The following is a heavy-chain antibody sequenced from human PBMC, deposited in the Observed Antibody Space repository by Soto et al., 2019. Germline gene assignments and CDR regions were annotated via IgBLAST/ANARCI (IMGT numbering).Heavy chain of an antibody. CDR2: ISYDGSNK. J-gene: IGHJ4*02. CDR1: GFTFSSYA. Sequence: GGSLRLSCAASGFTFSSYAMHWVRQAPGKGLEWVAVISYDGSNKYYADSVKGRFTISRDNSKNTLYLQMNSLRAEDTAVYYCAGWVAGYFDYWGQGTLVTVSS. CDR3: AGWVAGYFDY. V-gene: IGHV3-30-3*01. D-gene: IGHD6-19*01.